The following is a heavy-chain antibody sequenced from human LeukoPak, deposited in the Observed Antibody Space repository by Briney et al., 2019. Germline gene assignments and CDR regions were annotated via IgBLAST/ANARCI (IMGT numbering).Heavy chain of an antibody. Sequence: ASVNVSFTSSVYIFTYYYMHWVRQAPGQGLEWRGWINPESGGTNYAQKFQGSITVTRDTSISTGYMELSRLTSDDTAIYYCAAEGSVTASLDYWGQGTLVTVSS. J-gene: IGHJ4*02. V-gene: IGHV1-2*02. CDR2: INPESGGT. CDR3: AAEGSVTASLDY. CDR1: VYIFTYYY. D-gene: IGHD5/OR15-5a*01.